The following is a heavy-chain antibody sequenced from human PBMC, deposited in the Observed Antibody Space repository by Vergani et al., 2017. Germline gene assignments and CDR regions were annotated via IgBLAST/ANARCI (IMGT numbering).Heavy chain of an antibody. Sequence: QVQLQESGPGLVKSSETLSLTCSVSFDSIRNLYCNWIRQPPGKGLEWIGSIHYSENTNYNPSLKTRVTISVDTSKNQFSLTLTSVTAADTAVYYCAREGFYDNIRGTYRPPSYYGMGVWGQGTKVTVAS. CDR3: AREGFYDNIRGTYRPPSYYGMGV. D-gene: IGHD3-16*02. J-gene: IGHJ6*02. CDR1: FDSIRNLY. CDR2: IHYSENT. V-gene: IGHV4-59*11.